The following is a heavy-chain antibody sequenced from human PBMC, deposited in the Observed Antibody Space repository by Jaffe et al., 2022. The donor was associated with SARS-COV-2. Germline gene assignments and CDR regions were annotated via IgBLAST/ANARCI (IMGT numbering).Heavy chain of an antibody. Sequence: EVQLVESGGGLVKPGGSLRLSCAASGLTFDETTIDWFRQAPGKGLEWVGLIRTRVNSETTEYAASVKGRFSIARDDSKNVAYLQMHSLKSEDTGLYYCTRDRRPVGGRPRGFDVWGQGTMVTVSS. CDR1: GLTFDETT. CDR2: IRTRVNSETT. V-gene: IGHV3-49*05. CDR3: TRDRRPVGGRPRGFDV. J-gene: IGHJ3*01. D-gene: IGHD6-19*01.